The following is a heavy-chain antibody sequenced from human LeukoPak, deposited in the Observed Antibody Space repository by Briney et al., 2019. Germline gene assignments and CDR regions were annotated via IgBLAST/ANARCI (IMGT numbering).Heavy chain of an antibody. V-gene: IGHV5-51*01. Sequence: GESLKISCKGSGYSFTSYWIGWVRQMPGKGLEWMGIIYPGDSDTRYSPSFQGQVTISADKSISPDYLQWSSLKASDTAMYYCARCDYDIFTGYSYYLDYWRQGTLVTDSS. D-gene: IGHD3-9*01. CDR1: GYSFTSYW. CDR3: ARCDYDIFTGYSYYLDY. CDR2: IYPGDSDT. J-gene: IGHJ4*02.